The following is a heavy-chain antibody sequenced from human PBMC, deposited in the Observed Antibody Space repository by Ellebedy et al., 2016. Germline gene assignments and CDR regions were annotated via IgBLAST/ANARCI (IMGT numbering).Heavy chain of an antibody. J-gene: IGHJ4*02. CDR3: AKVHQRGGGLYGDYRIYFDS. CDR2: ISGSGDGT. V-gene: IGHV3-23*01. D-gene: IGHD4-17*01. CDR1: GFTLSNHA. Sequence: GGSLRLSCAASGFTLSNHAMSWVRQAPGQGLEWVSAISGSGDGTRYAESLKGRFTIPRDNSKNTLYLQMTSLQAEDTAVYYCAKVHQRGGGLYGDYRIYFDSWGQGTLVTVSS.